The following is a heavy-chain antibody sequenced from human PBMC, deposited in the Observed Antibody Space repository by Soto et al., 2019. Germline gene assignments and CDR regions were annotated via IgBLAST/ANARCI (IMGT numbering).Heavy chain of an antibody. Sequence: SETLSLTYTVSGASITNYYWAWIRQSPGGGLESIGYVSNTATTTYNPSLKNRVTISVDASKSQFYLRAEDTAVYYCTRAGFSNSWYTFDYWGQGTLVTVSS. J-gene: IGHJ4*02. CDR1: GASITNYY. D-gene: IGHD2-2*02. CDR2: VSNTATT. V-gene: IGHV4-59*08. CDR3: TRAGFSNSWYTFDY.